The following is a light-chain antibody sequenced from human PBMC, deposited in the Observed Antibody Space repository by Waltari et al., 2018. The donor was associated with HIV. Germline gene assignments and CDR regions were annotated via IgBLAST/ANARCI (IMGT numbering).Light chain of an antibody. CDR2: AAS. Sequence: DIQMTQSPSSLSASVGDRVTITCRASQSISSYLNWYQQKPGKAPNLLIYAASSLQSGVPSRFSGSGSGTDFTLTISSLHPEDFATYYCQQSYSTPYTFGQGTKLEIK. CDR3: QQSYSTPYT. V-gene: IGKV1-39*01. CDR1: QSISSY. J-gene: IGKJ2*01.